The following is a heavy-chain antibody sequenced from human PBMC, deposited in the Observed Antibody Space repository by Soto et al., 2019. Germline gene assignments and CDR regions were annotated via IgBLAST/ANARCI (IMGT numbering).Heavy chain of an antibody. J-gene: IGHJ3*02. CDR3: TTDMYSSSWYPSSLLGFDI. D-gene: IGHD6-13*01. CDR1: GFTFSNAW. CDR2: IKSKTDGGTT. V-gene: IGHV3-15*01. Sequence: PGESLKISCAASGFTFSNAWMSWVRQAPGKGLEWVGRIKSKTDGGTTDYAAPVKGRFTISRDDSKNTLYLQMNSLKTEDTAVYYCTTDMYSSSWYPSSLLGFDIWGQGTMVTVSS.